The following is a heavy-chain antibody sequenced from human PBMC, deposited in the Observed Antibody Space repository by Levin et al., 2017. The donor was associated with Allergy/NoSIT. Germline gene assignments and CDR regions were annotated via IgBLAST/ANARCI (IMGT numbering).Heavy chain of an antibody. CDR2: IDPDDSYI. D-gene: IGHD2-15*01. Sequence: GESLKISCRGSGYMFSKYYISWVRQMPGQGLEWMGRIDPDDSYINYSPSFQGHVFFSADKSISTAYLQWTSLKASDPAMSYCARTYCSRGTGYSGVTLEIDYWGQGTLVSVSS. J-gene: IGHJ4*02. V-gene: IGHV5-10-1*01. CDR1: GYMFSKYY. CDR3: ARTYCSRGTGYSGVTLEIDY.